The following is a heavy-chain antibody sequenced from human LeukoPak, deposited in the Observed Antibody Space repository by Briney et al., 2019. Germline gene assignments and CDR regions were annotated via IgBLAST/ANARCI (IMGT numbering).Heavy chain of an antibody. CDR3: ARANWELLIDY. Sequence: SVKVSCKASGYTFTSYGITWVRQAPGQGLEWMGWISAYNGNTNYAQKLQGRVTMTTDTSTSAAYMELRSLRSDDTAVYYCARANWELLIDYWGQGTLVTVSS. J-gene: IGHJ4*02. V-gene: IGHV1-18*01. CDR2: ISAYNGNT. CDR1: GYTFTSYG. D-gene: IGHD1-26*01.